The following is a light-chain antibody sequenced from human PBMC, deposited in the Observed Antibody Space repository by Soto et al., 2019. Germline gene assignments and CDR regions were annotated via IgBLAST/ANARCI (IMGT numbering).Light chain of an antibody. CDR2: EVS. J-gene: IGLJ1*01. V-gene: IGLV2-14*03. Sequence: QSVLTQPASVSGSPGQSITISCTGTSSVVGAYDYVSWYQQHPDKAPKLMIYEVSNRPSGVSDRFSGSKSVNTATLTISGLQAEYEADYYCSSYTSSSTRVFGTGTKVTVL. CDR3: SSYTSSSTRV. CDR1: SSVVGAYDY.